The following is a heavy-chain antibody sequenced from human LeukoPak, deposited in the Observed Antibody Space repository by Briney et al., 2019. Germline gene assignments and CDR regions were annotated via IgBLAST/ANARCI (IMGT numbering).Heavy chain of an antibody. V-gene: IGHV3-48*01. CDR2: ISSGSRTI. D-gene: IGHD7-27*01. J-gene: IGHJ4*02. CDR3: ARESITGDRDFDY. Sequence: GGSLRLSCAASGFTFSSYSMNWVRRAPGRGLEWLSYISSGSRTIYYADSVKGRFTISRDNAKDSLYFQMNSLRVDDTAVYYCARESITGDRDFDYWGQGTLITVSS. CDR1: GFTFSSYS.